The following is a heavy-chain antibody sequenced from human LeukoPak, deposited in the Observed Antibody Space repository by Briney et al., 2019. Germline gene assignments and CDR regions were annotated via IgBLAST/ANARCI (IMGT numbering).Heavy chain of an antibody. CDR2: INPNSGGT. CDR1: GYTFTGYY. V-gene: IGHV1-2*02. J-gene: IGHJ4*02. D-gene: IGHD3-10*01. Sequence: ASVKVSCKASGYTFTGYYMHWVRQAPGQGLEWMGWINPNSGGTNYAQKFQGRVTMTRNTSISTAYMELSSLRSEDTAVYYCARPTSFGERLRDFDYWGQGTLVTVSS. CDR3: ARPTSFGERLRDFDY.